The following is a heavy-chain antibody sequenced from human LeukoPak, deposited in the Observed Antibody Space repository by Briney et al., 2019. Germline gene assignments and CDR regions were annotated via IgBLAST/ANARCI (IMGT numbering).Heavy chain of an antibody. V-gene: IGHV3-7*03. CDR2: IKEDGSEM. D-gene: IGHD2-2*03. CDR1: GFTFSNFW. CDR3: VSYPIGYCSSTSCPHPGFDY. J-gene: IGHJ4*02. Sequence: GGSLRLSCAVSGFTFSNFWMSWVRQAPGKGLEWVATIKEDGSEMYYVNSVKGRFTISRDNAKNSIYLEMNSLRAEDTAVYYCVSYPIGYCSSTSCPHPGFDYWGQGTLVTVSS.